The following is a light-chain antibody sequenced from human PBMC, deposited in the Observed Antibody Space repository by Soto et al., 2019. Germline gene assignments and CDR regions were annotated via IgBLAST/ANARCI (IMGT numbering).Light chain of an antibody. J-gene: IGKJ1*01. Sequence: DIQMTQSPSSLSASVGDRVTITCRASQDFGNYLAWYQQKPGKVPKVLIYAASTLQSGVPSRFSGSGSGTDFSLTISSLQPEDVATYYCQKYNSAPRTFGQGTKAEIK. CDR3: QKYNSAPRT. CDR2: AAS. V-gene: IGKV1-27*01. CDR1: QDFGNY.